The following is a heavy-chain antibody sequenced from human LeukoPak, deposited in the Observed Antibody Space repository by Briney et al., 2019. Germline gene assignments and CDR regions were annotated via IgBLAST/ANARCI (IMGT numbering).Heavy chain of an antibody. CDR3: ARVSPEPPFYYYGLDV. CDR2: ISPTSVYM. J-gene: IGHJ6*02. V-gene: IGHV3-21*01. CDR1: GFTFSSYA. Sequence: GGSLRLSCAASGFTFSSYAMSWVRQAPGKGLEWVSSISPTSVYMYYADSLKGRFTISRDNAKNSLYLQMNSLRVEDTGVYYCARVSPEPPFYYYGLDVWGQGTTVTVSS.